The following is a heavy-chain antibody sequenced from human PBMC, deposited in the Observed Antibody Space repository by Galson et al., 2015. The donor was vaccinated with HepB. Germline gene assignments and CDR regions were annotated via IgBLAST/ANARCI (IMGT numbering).Heavy chain of an antibody. CDR3: ARDAAGEWLRPRYYFDY. D-gene: IGHD5-12*01. CDR2: INPSGGST. CDR1: GYTFTSYY. Sequence: SVKVSCKASGYTFTSYYMHWVRQAPGQGLEWMGIINPSGGSTSYAQKFQGRVTMTRDTSTSTAYMELSSLRSEDTAVYYCARDAAGEWLRPRYYFDYWGQGTLVTVSS. V-gene: IGHV1-46*01. J-gene: IGHJ4*02.